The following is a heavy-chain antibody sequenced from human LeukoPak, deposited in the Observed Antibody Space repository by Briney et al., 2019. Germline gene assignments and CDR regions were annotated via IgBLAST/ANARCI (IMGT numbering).Heavy chain of an antibody. CDR1: GGSISSHY. CDR3: ARQESGPYHYMDV. Sequence: PSETLSLTCTVSGGSISSHYWTWIRQAPGKGLEWIGYVYYSVSSNYNPSLKSQVSISQDTSKNQVSLKLSSVTAADTAVYYCARQESGPYHYMDVWGKGTTVTVSS. V-gene: IGHV4-59*08. CDR2: VYYSVSS. J-gene: IGHJ6*03. D-gene: IGHD3-3*01.